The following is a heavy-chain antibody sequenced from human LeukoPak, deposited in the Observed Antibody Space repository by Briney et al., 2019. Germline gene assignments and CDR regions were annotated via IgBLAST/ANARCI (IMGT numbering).Heavy chain of an antibody. CDR2: ISYDGSNK. Sequence: GGSLRLSCAASGFTFSSYGMHWVRQAPGKGLEWVAVISYDGSNKYYADSVKGRFTISRDNSKNTLYLQMNSLRVEDTAVYYCAKAYSSSWYLSGCFDYWGQGTLVTVFS. CDR3: AKAYSSSWYLSGCFDY. D-gene: IGHD6-13*01. J-gene: IGHJ4*02. V-gene: IGHV3-30*18. CDR1: GFTFSSYG.